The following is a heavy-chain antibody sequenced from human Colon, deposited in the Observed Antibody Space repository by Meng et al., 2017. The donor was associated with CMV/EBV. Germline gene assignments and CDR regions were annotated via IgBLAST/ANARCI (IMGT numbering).Heavy chain of an antibody. Sequence: QGHLRGSGPGLVKPSGTLSLTCTVSGASITSYYWSWIRQPAGKGLEWIGRVYISGNTNYNPSLKSRVTMSIDTSKNQLSLNIRSVTAADTAVYYCARDSNLSGLAYWGQGTLVTVSS. CDR3: ARDSNLSGLAY. J-gene: IGHJ4*02. CDR1: GASITSYY. D-gene: IGHD3-10*01. CDR2: VYISGNT. V-gene: IGHV4-4*07.